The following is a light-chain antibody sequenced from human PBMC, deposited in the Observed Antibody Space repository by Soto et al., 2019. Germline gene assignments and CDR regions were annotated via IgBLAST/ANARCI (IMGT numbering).Light chain of an antibody. V-gene: IGLV2-14*01. CDR2: EVT. J-gene: IGLJ3*02. Sequence: QSALTQPASVSGSPGQSITISCTGTSSDVGAYNYVSWFQQHPDNAPKLMIYEVTNRPSGVSSRFSGSKSVNTASLTISGLQAEDEADYYCSSYTSSTTWVFGGGTKLTVL. CDR1: SSDVGAYNY. CDR3: SSYTSSTTWV.